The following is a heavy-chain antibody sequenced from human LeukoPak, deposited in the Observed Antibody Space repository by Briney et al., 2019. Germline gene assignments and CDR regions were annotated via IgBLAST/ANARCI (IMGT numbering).Heavy chain of an antibody. J-gene: IGHJ6*03. CDR1: GYTFTGYY. CDR2: INPNSGGT. CDR3: ARAEEMATGRRFLYYYYYMDV. D-gene: IGHD5-24*01. Sequence: ASVKVSCKASGYTFTGYYMHWVRQAPGQGLEWMGWINPNSGGTNYAQKFQGRVTMTRDTSISTAYMELSRLRSDDTAVYYCARAEEMATGRRFLYYYYYMDVWGKGTTVTVSS. V-gene: IGHV1-2*02.